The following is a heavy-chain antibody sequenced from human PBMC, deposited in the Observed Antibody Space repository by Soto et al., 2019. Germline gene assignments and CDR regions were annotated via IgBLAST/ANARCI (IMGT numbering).Heavy chain of an antibody. D-gene: IGHD2-2*01. J-gene: IGHJ6*02. CDR2: ISSSSSYI. V-gene: IGHV3-21*01. CDR1: GFTFSSYS. CDR3: ARDGDIVVVPGRSYYGMDV. Sequence: EVQLVESGGGLVKPGGSLRLSCAASGFTFSSYSMNWVRQAPGKGLEWVSSISSSSSYIYYADSVKGRFTISRDNAKNSLYLQMNSLRAEDTAVYYCARDGDIVVVPGRSYYGMDVWGQGTTVTVSS.